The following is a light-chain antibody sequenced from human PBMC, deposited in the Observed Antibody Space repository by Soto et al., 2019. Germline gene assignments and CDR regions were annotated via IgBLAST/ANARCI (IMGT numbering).Light chain of an antibody. CDR2: GES. CDR1: QGVTTAY. J-gene: IGKJ3*01. V-gene: IGKV3-20*01. Sequence: EVVLTQSQGTLSLSPWERATRSCRASQGVTTAYLAWPQHKPGQAPSLLIYGESNRATGIPDRFSGSGSGTDCTLTICRLEPEYYEVYSRQQYRAPPLFPFVPGTNVDLK. CDR3: QQYRAPPLFP.